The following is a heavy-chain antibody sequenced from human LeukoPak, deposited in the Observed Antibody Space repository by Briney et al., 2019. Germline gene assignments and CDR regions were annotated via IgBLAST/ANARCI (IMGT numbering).Heavy chain of an antibody. CDR1: GFTFSGSA. CDR3: TSLPPSGCSSTSCSYYYYYGMDV. CDR2: IRSKANSYAP. D-gene: IGHD2-2*01. J-gene: IGHJ6*04. Sequence: PGGSLKLSCAASGFTFSGSAMHWVRHASGEGREWVSRIRSKANSYAPAYAASVTGRFTISRDDSKNTAYLQMNSLKTEDTAVYYCTSLPPSGCSSTSCSYYYYYGMDVWGEGTTLTVSS. V-gene: IGHV3-73*01.